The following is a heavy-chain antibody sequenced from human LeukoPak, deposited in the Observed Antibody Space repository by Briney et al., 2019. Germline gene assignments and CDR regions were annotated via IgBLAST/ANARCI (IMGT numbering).Heavy chain of an antibody. CDR1: GYSISSDSYY. CDR2: IYYSGST. D-gene: IGHD6-19*01. J-gene: IGHJ4*02. CDR3: ARRGSGWYYFDY. Sequence: SETLSLTCTVSGYSISSDSYYWDWLRQPPGKGLEWMGSIYYSGSTYSNPSLKSRVSISVDTSKNQFSLRLNSVTAADTAVYYCARRGSGWYYFDYWGQGTLVTVSS. V-gene: IGHV4-39*01.